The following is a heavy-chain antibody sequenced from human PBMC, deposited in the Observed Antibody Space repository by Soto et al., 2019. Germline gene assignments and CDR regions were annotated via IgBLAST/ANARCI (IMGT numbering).Heavy chain of an antibody. J-gene: IGHJ4*02. CDR3: AREGDILTGTPLDY. Sequence: PSETLSLTCTVSGGSISSGDYYWSWIRQPPGKGLEWIGYIYYSGSTYYNPSLKSRVTISVDTSKNQFSLKLSSVTAADTAAYYCAREGDILTGTPLDYWGQGTLVTVSS. D-gene: IGHD3-9*01. CDR2: IYYSGST. CDR1: GGSISSGDYY. V-gene: IGHV4-30-4*01.